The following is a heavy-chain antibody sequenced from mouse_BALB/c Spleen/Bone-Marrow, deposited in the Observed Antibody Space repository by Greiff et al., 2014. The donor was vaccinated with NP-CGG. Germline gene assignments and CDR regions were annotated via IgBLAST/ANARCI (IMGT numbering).Heavy chain of an antibody. CDR3: ARHAYYDQTEVSFVY. D-gene: IGHD2-4*01. Sequence: EVHGVESGGGLVKSGGSLKLSCAASGFTFNSYGMSWVRQTPEKRLEWVATISGGGSYTFYPDSVKGRFTISRDNAKNNLYLQLSSLRSEDTALYYCARHAYYDQTEVSFVYWGQGTLVTVSA. J-gene: IGHJ3*01. V-gene: IGHV5-9-2*01. CDR1: GFTFNSYG. CDR2: ISGGGSYT.